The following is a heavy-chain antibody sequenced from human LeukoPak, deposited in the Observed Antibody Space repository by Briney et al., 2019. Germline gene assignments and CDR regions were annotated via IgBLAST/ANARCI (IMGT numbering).Heavy chain of an antibody. D-gene: IGHD3-3*01. J-gene: IGHJ4*02. Sequence: SETLSLTCAVYGGSFSGYYWSWIRQPPGKGLEWIGEINHSGSTNYNPSLKSRVTISVDTSKNQFSLKLSSVTAADTAVYYCARELPDFWSGYYYFDYWGQGTLVTVSS. V-gene: IGHV4-34*01. CDR1: GGSFSGYY. CDR2: INHSGST. CDR3: ARELPDFWSGYYYFDY.